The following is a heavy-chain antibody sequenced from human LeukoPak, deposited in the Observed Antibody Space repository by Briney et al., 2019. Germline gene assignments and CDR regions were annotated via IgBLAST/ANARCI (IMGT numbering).Heavy chain of an antibody. Sequence: GESLKISCKGSGYSFTSYWIGWVRQMPGKGLEWMGIIYPGDSDTRYSPSFQGQVTISADKSISTAYLQWSSLKASDTAMYYCARGMGIVVVPAANKHRSGYVLDAFDIWGQGTMVTVSS. CDR2: IYPGDSDT. J-gene: IGHJ3*02. D-gene: IGHD2-2*03. CDR3: ARGMGIVVVPAANKHRSGYVLDAFDI. CDR1: GYSFTSYW. V-gene: IGHV5-51*01.